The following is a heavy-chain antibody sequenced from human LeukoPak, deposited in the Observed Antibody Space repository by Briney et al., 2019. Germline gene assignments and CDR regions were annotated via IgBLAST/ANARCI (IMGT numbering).Heavy chain of an antibody. V-gene: IGHV1-2*02. J-gene: IGHJ4*02. D-gene: IGHD3-16*02. CDR3: ARVMITFGGVIVIPFDY. Sequence: ASVTVSFKSSGYTFTGYYMHWVRQAPGQGLEWMGWINPNSGGTNYAQKFQGRVTMTRDTSISTAYMELSRLRSDDTAVYYCARVMITFGGVIVIPFDYWGQGTLVTVSS. CDR1: GYTFTGYY. CDR2: INPNSGGT.